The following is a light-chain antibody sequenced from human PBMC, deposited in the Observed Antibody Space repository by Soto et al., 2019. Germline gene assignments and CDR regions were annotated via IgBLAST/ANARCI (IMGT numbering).Light chain of an antibody. CDR2: DAS. J-gene: IGKJ1*01. CDR3: QQYDNLPS. CDR1: QDISNY. V-gene: IGKV1-33*01. Sequence: IQMTQSPSSLSPSVGARVTITCQASQDISNYLNWYQQKPGKAPKLLIYDASNLETGVPSRFSGSGSGTDFTFTISSLQPEDIATYYCQQYDNLPSFGQGTKVDIK.